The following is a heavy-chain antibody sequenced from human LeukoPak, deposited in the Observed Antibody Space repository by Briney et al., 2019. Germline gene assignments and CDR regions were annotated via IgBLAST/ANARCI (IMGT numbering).Heavy chain of an antibody. CDR2: IYDSGGT. J-gene: IGHJ3*02. V-gene: IGHV4-30-4*01. D-gene: IGHD2-15*01. CDR1: GASIRSGDYY. CDR3: ARDCSGGSCYGAFDI. Sequence: PSETLSLTCTVSGASIRSGDYYWSWTRQPPGKGLEWIGYIYDSGGTYYNPSLKSRITISVDTSENRFSLKLSSVTATDTAVYYCARDCSGGSCYGAFDIWGQGTMVTVSS.